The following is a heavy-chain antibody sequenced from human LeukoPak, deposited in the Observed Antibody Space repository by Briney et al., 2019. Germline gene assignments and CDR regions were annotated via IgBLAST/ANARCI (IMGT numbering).Heavy chain of an antibody. V-gene: IGHV1-3*01. CDR2: VSAANNP. D-gene: IGHD5-24*01. CDR3: AMSVEMPPIPSFDY. J-gene: IGHJ4*02. Sequence: ATVKVSCKTSGYIFTPHHIHWMRQAPGQGLELLGWVSAANNPEYSQKFQGRVVITRDASATTSYLELNSLRSEDTAVYYCAMSVEMPPIPSFDYWGQGTLVTVSS. CDR1: GYIFTPHH.